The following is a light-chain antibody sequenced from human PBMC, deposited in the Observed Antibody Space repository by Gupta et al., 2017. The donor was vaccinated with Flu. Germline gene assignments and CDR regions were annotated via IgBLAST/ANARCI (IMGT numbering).Light chain of an antibody. Sequence: SRSRSNVGDNYVYWYQSVPGTAPKLLIYENNKRPSGIPDRFSAAKSGTSATLGITGLQTGDEADYFCAAWDNSLSGFGVGTGAKVTVL. CDR3: AAWDNSLSGFG. J-gene: IGLJ1*01. V-gene: IGLV1-51*01. CDR2: ENN. CDR1: RSNVGDNY.